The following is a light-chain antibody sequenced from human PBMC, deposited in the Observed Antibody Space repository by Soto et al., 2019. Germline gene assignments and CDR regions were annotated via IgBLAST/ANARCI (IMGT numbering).Light chain of an antibody. CDR3: QQFDSVPCT. CDR1: QDITNY. Sequence: IQMTQSPSSLSASVGDRVTITCQASQDITNYLIWYQQKPGKAPKLLIYDASTLGTGVSSRFSGSGSGTHFTLTISSLQPEDIATHYCQQFDSVPCTFGQGTKLEIK. J-gene: IGKJ2*02. V-gene: IGKV1-33*01. CDR2: DAS.